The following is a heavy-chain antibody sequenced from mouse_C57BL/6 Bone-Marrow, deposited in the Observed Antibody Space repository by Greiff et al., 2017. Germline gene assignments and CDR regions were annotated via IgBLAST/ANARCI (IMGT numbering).Heavy chain of an antibody. CDR3: AKDDYDERYYAMDY. CDR1: GFSLTSYG. Sequence: QVQLKESGPGLVAPSQSLSITCTVSGFSLTSYGVDWVRQPPGKGLEWLGGIWGGGSTNYNSALMSSLSISKENYKSQVFLKKNSLLTDDTAIYYYAKDDYDERYYAMDYWGQGTSVTVSS. CDR2: IWGGGST. D-gene: IGHD2-4*01. J-gene: IGHJ4*01. V-gene: IGHV2-9*01.